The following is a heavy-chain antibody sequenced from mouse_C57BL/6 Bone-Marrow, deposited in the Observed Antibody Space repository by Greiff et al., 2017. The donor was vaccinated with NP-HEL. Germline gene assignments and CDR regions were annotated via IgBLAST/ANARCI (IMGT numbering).Heavy chain of an antibody. V-gene: IGHV5-6*01. CDR1: GFTFSSYG. J-gene: IGHJ3*01. CDR3: ARQRRETGTTWFAY. CDR2: ISSGGSYT. Sequence: EVKVIESGGDLVKPGGSLKLSCAASGFTFSSYGMSWVRQTPDKRLEWVATISSGGSYTYYPDSVKGRFTISRDNAKNTLYLQMSSLKSEDTAMYYCARQRRETGTTWFAYWGQGTLVTVSA.